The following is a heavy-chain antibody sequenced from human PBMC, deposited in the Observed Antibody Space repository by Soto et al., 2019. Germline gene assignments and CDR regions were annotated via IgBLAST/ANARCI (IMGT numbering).Heavy chain of an antibody. CDR1: GYRFTSGY. CDR3: ARDGGHWDFDY. J-gene: IGHJ4*02. CDR2: MYPSNAAT. V-gene: IGHV1-46*01. Sequence: ASVKVSCKASGYRFTSGYIHWMRQAPGEGLEWMGVMYPSNAATTYAQKFQGRVTMTRDTSTSTAYMQLSSLRSDGTAVYYCARDGGHWDFDYWGQGTLVTVSS. D-gene: IGHD3-16*01.